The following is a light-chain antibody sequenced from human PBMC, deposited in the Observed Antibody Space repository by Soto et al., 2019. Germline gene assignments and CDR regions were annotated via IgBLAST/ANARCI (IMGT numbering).Light chain of an antibody. J-gene: IGKJ4*01. CDR2: AAS. V-gene: IGKV1-9*01. CDR1: QGISTF. CDR3: QQVNNCHLT. Sequence: DIQLTQSPSFLSASVGDRVTITCRASQGISTFLAWYQQKPGKAPQRLIYAASTLQSGVPSRFSGSGSGTEFTLTLSSLQPEDLATYVCQQVNNCHLTLGGGTKVEIK.